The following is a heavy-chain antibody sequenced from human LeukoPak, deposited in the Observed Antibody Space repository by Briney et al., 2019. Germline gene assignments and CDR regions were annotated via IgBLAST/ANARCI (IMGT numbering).Heavy chain of an antibody. CDR3: ARWADY. Sequence: PGGSLRLSCAASGFTFSSYAMHWVRQAPGKGLEWVAVISYDGSIKYYADSVKGRFTISRDNSKNTLYLQMNSLRAEDTAVYYCARWADYWGQGTLVTVSS. CDR1: GFTFSSYA. V-gene: IGHV3-30*04. J-gene: IGHJ4*02. CDR2: ISYDGSIK.